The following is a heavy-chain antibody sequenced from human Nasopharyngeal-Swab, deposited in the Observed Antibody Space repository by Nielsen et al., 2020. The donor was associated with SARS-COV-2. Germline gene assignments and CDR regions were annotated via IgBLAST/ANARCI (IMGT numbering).Heavy chain of an antibody. J-gene: IGHJ1*01. Sequence: WIRQRPGQGLEWVANIKQDGSEKYYVDSVKGRFTISRDNAKNSLYLQMNSLRAEDTAVYYCARGGRYQLPFIFQHWGQGTLVTSPQ. V-gene: IGHV3-7*01. CDR2: IKQDGSEK. D-gene: IGHD2-2*01. CDR3: ARGGRYQLPFIFQH.